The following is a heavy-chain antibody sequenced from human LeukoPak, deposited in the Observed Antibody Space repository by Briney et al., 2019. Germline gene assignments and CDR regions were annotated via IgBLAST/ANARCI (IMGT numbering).Heavy chain of an antibody. CDR1: GYTLTDYW. J-gene: IGHJ4*02. CDR3: ARDYPHQRFDS. D-gene: IGHD3-16*02. V-gene: IGHV1-2*02. CDR2: IKPSSGDT. Sequence: ASVKVSCKASGYTLTDYWIHWVRQAPGQGLEWMGFIKPSSGDTHSAQDFRGRVTMTRDTSISTVYMELSNLRSDDTAVYFCARDYPHQRFDSWGQGTLVTVSS.